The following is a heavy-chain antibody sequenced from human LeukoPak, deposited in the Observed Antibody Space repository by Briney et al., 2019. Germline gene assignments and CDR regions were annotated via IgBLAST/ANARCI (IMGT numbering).Heavy chain of an antibody. CDR3: AREPRDIVVVPAALGNWFDH. J-gene: IGHJ5*02. V-gene: IGHV1-69*05. D-gene: IGHD2-2*01. CDR2: IIPIFGTA. CDR1: GGTFSSYA. Sequence: SSVKVSCKASGGTFSSYAISWVRQAPGQGLEWMGRIIPIFGTANYAQKFQGRVTITTDESTSTAYMELSSLRSEDTAVYYCAREPRDIVVVPAALGNWFDHWGQGTLVTVSS.